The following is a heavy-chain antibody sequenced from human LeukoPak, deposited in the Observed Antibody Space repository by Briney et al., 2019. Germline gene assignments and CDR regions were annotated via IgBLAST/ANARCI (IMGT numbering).Heavy chain of an antibody. D-gene: IGHD3-10*01. V-gene: IGHV4-39*07. CDR3: ARDNYIRFGAGFDY. CDR1: GGSISSNDYY. CDR2: IFYSGTT. Sequence: NPSETLSLTCTVSGGSISSNDYYWGWVRQPPGKGLEWLGSIFYSGTTYYNPSLKSRVTILVDTSKNQFSLKLSSVTAADTAVYYCARDNYIRFGAGFDYWGQGTLVTVSS. J-gene: IGHJ4*02.